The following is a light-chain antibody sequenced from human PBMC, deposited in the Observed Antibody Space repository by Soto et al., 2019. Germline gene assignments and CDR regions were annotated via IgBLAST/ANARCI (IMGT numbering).Light chain of an antibody. V-gene: IGKV2-30*01. CDR3: MQTTRWLWT. J-gene: IGKJ1*01. CDR2: KVS. Sequence: DVVLTQSPLSLPVALGQPASISCRSSQSLVFSDGNTYLNWYHQRPGQSPRRLIYKVSNRDSGVPDRFSGSGSCTDFTLKISRVEAEDVGVYYCMQTTRWLWTFGQGTKVEIK. CDR1: QSLVFSDGNTY.